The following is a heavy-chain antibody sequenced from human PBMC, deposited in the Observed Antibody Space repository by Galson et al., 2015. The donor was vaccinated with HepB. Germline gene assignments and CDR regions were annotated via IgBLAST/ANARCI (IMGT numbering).Heavy chain of an antibody. V-gene: IGHV1-69*13. J-gene: IGHJ5*02. CDR3: ARSGQWLRQYNWFDP. CDR2: IIPIFGTA. D-gene: IGHD5-12*01. CDR1: GGTFSSYA. Sequence: SVKVSCKASGGTFSSYAISWVRQAPGQGLEWMGGIIPIFGTANYAQKFQGRVTITADESTSTAYMELSSLRSEDTAVYYCARSGQWLRQYNWFDPWGQGTLVTVSS.